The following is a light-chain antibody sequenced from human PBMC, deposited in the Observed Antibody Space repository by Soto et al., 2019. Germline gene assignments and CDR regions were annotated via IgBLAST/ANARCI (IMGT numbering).Light chain of an antibody. V-gene: IGLV2-11*01. J-gene: IGLJ3*02. CDR3: CSYAGTYSWV. CDR1: SSDVGGYNY. CDR2: DVT. Sequence: QSALTQPRSVSGSPGQSVTISCTGTSSDVGGYNYVSWYQQRPGEVPKLMIYDVTKRPSAVPDRFSGSKSDNTASLSISGLQADDEADYYCCSYAGTYSWVFGGGTKLTVL.